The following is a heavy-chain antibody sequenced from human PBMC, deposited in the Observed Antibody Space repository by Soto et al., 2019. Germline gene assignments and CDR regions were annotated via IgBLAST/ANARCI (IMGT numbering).Heavy chain of an antibody. J-gene: IGHJ4*02. CDR3: ARGDWESYYHDS. D-gene: IGHD1-26*01. Sequence: PSETLSLPFTVSGGSISSAVYSGAWIRQRPGKGLEWIGYIYSSATTFSTPSLKSRIAMSIDTSQNQFSLKLTSVTAADTAVYFCARGDWESYYHDSWGQGMLVTVSS. CDR2: IYSSATT. CDR1: GGSISSAVYS. V-gene: IGHV4-31*03.